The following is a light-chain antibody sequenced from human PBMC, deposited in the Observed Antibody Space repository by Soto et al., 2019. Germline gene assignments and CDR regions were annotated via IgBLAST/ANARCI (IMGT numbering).Light chain of an antibody. CDR3: SSHTSSSTPYV. V-gene: IGLV2-14*01. CDR1: SSDVGGYDY. J-gene: IGLJ1*01. Sequence: HSVLTQPASVSGSPGQSITISCTGTSSDVGGYDYVSWYQQHPGKAPKLMIYEVTNRPSGVSNRFSGSKSGNTASLTISGLQVEDEADYYCSSHTSSSTPYVFGTGTKVTVL. CDR2: EVT.